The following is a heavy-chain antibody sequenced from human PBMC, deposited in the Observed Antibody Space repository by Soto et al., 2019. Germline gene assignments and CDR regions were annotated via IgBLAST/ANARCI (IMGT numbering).Heavy chain of an antibody. CDR1: GYTFTVYY. CDR3: ARNDKSGRDY. J-gene: IGHJ4*02. Sequence: QVQLVQSGAEVKKPGASVKVSCKASGYTFTVYYMHWVRQTPGQGLEWMGMINPTGGSTSYAQKFQGRVTMTRDTSTSTVYMELISLRSEDTAVYYCARNDKSGRDYWGQGTLVTVSS. V-gene: IGHV1-46*01. D-gene: IGHD1-1*01. CDR2: INPTGGST.